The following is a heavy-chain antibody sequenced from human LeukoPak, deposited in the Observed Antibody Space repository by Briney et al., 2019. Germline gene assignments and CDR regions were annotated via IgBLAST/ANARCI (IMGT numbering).Heavy chain of an antibody. V-gene: IGHV3-74*01. CDR1: GFTFSSYW. D-gene: IGHD5-12*01. Sequence: GGSLRLSCAASGFTFSSYWMHWVRQAPGKGLVWVSRIKFDESATNYADSVKGRFTISRDNDRNTVYLQMNSLRGEDTAVYYCARGGGSPRIRWLTDYWGQGTLVTVSS. CDR2: IKFDESAT. J-gene: IGHJ4*02. CDR3: ARGGGSPRIRWLTDY.